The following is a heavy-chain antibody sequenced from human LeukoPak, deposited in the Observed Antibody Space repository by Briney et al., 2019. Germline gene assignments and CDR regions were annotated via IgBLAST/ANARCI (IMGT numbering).Heavy chain of an antibody. CDR3: ARDGKYQLLSYYYYYGMDV. Sequence: ASVKVPCKASGYTFTSYGISWVRQAPGQGLEWMGWISAYNGNTNYAQKLQGRVTMTTDTSTSTAYMELRSLRSDDTAVYYCARDGKYQLLSYYYYYGMDVWGQGTTVTVSS. V-gene: IGHV1-18*01. CDR1: GYTFTSYG. J-gene: IGHJ6*02. CDR2: ISAYNGNT. D-gene: IGHD2-2*01.